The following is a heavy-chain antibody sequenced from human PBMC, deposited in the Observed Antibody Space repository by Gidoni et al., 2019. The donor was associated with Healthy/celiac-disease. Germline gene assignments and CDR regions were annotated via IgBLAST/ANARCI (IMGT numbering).Heavy chain of an antibody. CDR3: ARDMVAAAGFDY. CDR1: GGSISSYY. V-gene: IGHV4-59*01. Sequence: QVQLQESGPGLVKPSETLSLTCTVSGGSISSYYWSWIRQPPGKGLEWIGYIYYSGSTNYNPSLKSRVTISVDTSKNQFSLKLSSVTAADTAVYYCARDMVAAAGFDYWGQGTLVTVSS. D-gene: IGHD6-13*01. CDR2: IYYSGST. J-gene: IGHJ4*02.